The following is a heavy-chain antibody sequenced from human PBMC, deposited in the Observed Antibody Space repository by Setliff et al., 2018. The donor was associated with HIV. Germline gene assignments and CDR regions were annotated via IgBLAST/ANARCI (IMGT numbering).Heavy chain of an antibody. Sequence: SLRLSCAASGFTFDVYTMHWVRQVPGKGLEWVSLISWNGGKTYYADSVKGRFTISRDNSYNSLYLQMNSLRTEDTALYYCAKGPKRGNNYGLIDFWGQGTLVTVSS. J-gene: IGHJ4*02. V-gene: IGHV3-43*01. CDR3: AKGPKRGNNYGLIDF. CDR2: ISWNGGKT. D-gene: IGHD5-18*01. CDR1: GFTFDVYT.